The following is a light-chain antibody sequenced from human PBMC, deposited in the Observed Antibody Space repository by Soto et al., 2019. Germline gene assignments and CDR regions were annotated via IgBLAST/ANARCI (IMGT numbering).Light chain of an antibody. Sequence: EIVMTQSPATLSVSPGERATLSCRASQSVSRNVAWYQQKPGQAPRLLIHDASTRATGISVRFSGSGSGTEFTLTLSSLQSEDFAVYYCQQYNNWLWTFGQGTKVELK. CDR1: QSVSRN. CDR3: QQYNNWLWT. CDR2: DAS. V-gene: IGKV3-15*01. J-gene: IGKJ1*01.